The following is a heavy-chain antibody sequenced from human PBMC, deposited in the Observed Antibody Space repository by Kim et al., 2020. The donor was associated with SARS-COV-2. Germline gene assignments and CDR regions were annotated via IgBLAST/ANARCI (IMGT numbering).Heavy chain of an antibody. V-gene: IGHV1-3*01. J-gene: IGHJ5*02. CDR1: GYTFTSYA. D-gene: IGHD2-15*01. CDR3: ARDMGPGGSYNLNPNWFDP. Sequence: ASVKVSCKASGYTFTSYAMHWVRQAPGQRLEWMGWINAGNGNTKYSQKFQGRVTITRDTSASTAYMELSSLRSEDTAVYYCARDMGPGGSYNLNPNWFDPWGQGTLVTVSS. CDR2: INAGNGNT.